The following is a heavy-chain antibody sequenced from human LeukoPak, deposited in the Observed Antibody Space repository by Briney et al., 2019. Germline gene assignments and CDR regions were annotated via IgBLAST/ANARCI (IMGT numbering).Heavy chain of an antibody. V-gene: IGHV4-34*01. CDR1: GGSFSGYY. CDR2: INHSGGT. J-gene: IGHJ6*03. D-gene: IGHD2/OR15-2a*01. CDR3: ASIVIGVYYYYMDV. Sequence: SETLSLTCAVYGGSFSGYYWSWIRQPPGKGLEWIGEINHSGGTNYNPSLKSRVTISVDTSKNQFSLKLSSVTAADTAVYYCASIVIGVYYYYMDVWGKGTTVTISS.